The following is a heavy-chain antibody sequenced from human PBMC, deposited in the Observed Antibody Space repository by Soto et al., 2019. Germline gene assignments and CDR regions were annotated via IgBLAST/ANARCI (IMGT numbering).Heavy chain of an antibody. CDR2: IIPIFGTT. CDR1: GGTVSSYA. V-gene: IGHV1-69*01. Sequence: QVQLVQSGAEVKKPGSSVKVSCKASGGTVSSYAIIWVQQAPGQGLEWMGGIIPIFGTTNYAQKFQGRVTITADESTSTAYMELSSLRSDDTAVYYCARAPPPYYDILTGYLDYWGQGTLVTVSS. CDR3: ARAPPPYYDILTGYLDY. D-gene: IGHD3-9*01. J-gene: IGHJ4*02.